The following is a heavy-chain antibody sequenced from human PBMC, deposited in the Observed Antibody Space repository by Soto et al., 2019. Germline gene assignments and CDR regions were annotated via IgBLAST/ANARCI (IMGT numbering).Heavy chain of an antibody. J-gene: IGHJ4*02. CDR1: GCSISSYY. CDR2: IYYSGST. V-gene: IGHV4-59*01. Sequence: WATLSLTCTVSGCSISSYYWSWIRQPPGKGLEWIGYIYYSGSTNYNPSLKIRVTIAVDTSKNHFSLKLSSVTAADTAVYYCARAARAEGFDYWGQGTLVTVSS. D-gene: IGHD6-6*01. CDR3: ARAARAEGFDY.